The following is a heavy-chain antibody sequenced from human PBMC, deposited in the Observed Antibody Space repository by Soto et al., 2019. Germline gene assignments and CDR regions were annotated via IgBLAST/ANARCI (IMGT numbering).Heavy chain of an antibody. V-gene: IGHV4-34*01. CDR1: GGSFSGYY. Sequence: QVQLQQWGAGLLKPSETLSLTCAVYGGSFSGYYWSWIRQPPGTGLEWIGEINHSGSTNYNPSLKSRVTISVDTSKNQFSLKLSSVTAADTAVYYCAIFAAARKYYYYGMDVWGQGTTVTVSS. CDR3: AIFAAARKYYYYGMDV. J-gene: IGHJ6*02. D-gene: IGHD6-13*01. CDR2: INHSGST.